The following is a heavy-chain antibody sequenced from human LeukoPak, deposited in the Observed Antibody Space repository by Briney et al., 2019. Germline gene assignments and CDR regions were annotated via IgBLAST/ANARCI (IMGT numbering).Heavy chain of an antibody. CDR3: ARGFYYYGSGSYFDY. CDR1: GGTFSRYA. D-gene: IGHD3-10*01. J-gene: IGHJ4*02. Sequence: SVTVSCKASGGTFSRYAISWVRQAPGQGLEGMGGIIPSFGTANYAQKFQGRVTITADKSTSTAYMELSSLRSEDTAVYYCARGFYYYGSGSYFDYWGQGTLVTVSS. V-gene: IGHV1-69*06. CDR2: IIPSFGTA.